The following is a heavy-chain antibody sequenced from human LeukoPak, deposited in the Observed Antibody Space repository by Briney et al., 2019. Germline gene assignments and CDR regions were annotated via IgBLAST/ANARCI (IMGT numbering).Heavy chain of an antibody. CDR1: GSSFTSYW. CDR2: IYPGDSDT. Sequence: GESRNISGKCSGSSFTSYWIGWVRQLPGKGLGWMGLIYPGDSDTRYSPSFQGQATISADKSMSTAYLQWSSLKASDTAMYYCARRRGRYSGDAFDIWGQGTMVTVSS. D-gene: IGHD1-26*01. CDR3: ARRRGRYSGDAFDI. V-gene: IGHV5-51*01. J-gene: IGHJ3*02.